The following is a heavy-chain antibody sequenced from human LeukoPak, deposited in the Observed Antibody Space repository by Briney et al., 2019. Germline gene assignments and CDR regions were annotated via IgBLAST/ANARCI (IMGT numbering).Heavy chain of an antibody. CDR1: GYTFTGYY. Sequence: ASVKVSCKASGYTFTGYYMHWVRQAPGQGLEWMGWINPNSGGTNYAQKFQGRVTMTRDTSTSTAYMELSRLRSDDTAVYYCARGRGYSYGYEYYFDYWGQGTLVTVSS. J-gene: IGHJ4*02. CDR3: ARGRGYSYGYEYYFDY. V-gene: IGHV1-2*02. CDR2: INPNSGGT. D-gene: IGHD5-18*01.